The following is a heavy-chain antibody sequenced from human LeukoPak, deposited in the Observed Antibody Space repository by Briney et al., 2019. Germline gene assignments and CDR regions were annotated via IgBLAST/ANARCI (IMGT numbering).Heavy chain of an antibody. CDR2: IYYSGST. CDR1: GGSISSYY. D-gene: IGHD6-19*01. J-gene: IGHJ4*02. Sequence: KPSETLSLTCTVSGGSISSYYWSWIRQPPGKGLEWIGYIYYSGSTNYNPSLKSRVTISVDTSKNQFSLRLSSVTAADTAVYYCARVGVAGPYYFDYWGQGTLVTVSS. CDR3: ARVGVAGPYYFDY. V-gene: IGHV4-59*01.